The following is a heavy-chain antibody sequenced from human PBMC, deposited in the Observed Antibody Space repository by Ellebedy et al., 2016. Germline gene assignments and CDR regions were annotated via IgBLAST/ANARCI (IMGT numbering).Heavy chain of an antibody. D-gene: IGHD1-26*01. V-gene: IGHV1-8*01. J-gene: IGHJ3*02. CDR2: MDPNSGNT. CDR1: GYTFTSYD. Sequence: ASVKVSXXASGYTFTSYDINWVRQATGQGLEWMGWMDPNSGNTGYAQKFQGRVTMTRNTSISTAYMELSSLRSEDTAVYYCARAGELLPAFDIWGQGTMVTVSS. CDR3: ARAGELLPAFDI.